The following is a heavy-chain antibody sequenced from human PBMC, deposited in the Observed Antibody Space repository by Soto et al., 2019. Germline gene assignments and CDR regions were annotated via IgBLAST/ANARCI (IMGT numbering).Heavy chain of an antibody. J-gene: IGHJ5*02. CDR2: INPNSGGT. D-gene: IGHD3-22*01. V-gene: IGHV1-2*02. Sequence: VASVKVSCKASGYTFTGYYMHWVRQAPGQGLEWMGWINPNSGGTNYAQKSQGRVTMTRDTSISTAYMELSRLRSDDTAVYYCARDLNGYYYDSSGHRNWFDPWGQGTLVTVSS. CDR1: GYTFTGYY. CDR3: ARDLNGYYYDSSGHRNWFDP.